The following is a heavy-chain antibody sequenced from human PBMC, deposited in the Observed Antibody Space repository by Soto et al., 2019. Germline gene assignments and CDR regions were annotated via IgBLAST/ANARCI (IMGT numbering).Heavy chain of an antibody. CDR1: GGIFSSNT. J-gene: IGHJ4*02. Sequence: QVYLVQSGAEVKKPGSSVKISCKASGGIFSSNTINWVRQAAGQGLEWMGGIIPLFGTANYAEKFQGRVTITADKSTKPEQMELTSLRSEDTAVYYCASKAACGGDCYAFDSWGQGTLVTVSS. V-gene: IGHV1-69*06. CDR2: IIPLFGTA. CDR3: ASKAACGGDCYAFDS. D-gene: IGHD2-21*02.